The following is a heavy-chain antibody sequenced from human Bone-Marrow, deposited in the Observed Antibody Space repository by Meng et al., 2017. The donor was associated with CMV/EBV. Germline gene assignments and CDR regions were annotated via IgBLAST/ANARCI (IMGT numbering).Heavy chain of an antibody. Sequence: GESLKISCAASGFTFSSYAMHWVRQAPGKGLEWVAVISYDGSNKYYADSVKGRFTISRDNSKNTLYLQMNSLRAEDTAVYYCAKDQGFWSGYYSFDYWGQGTLVTVSS. CDR2: ISYDGSNK. CDR1: GFTFSSYA. CDR3: AKDQGFWSGYYSFDY. J-gene: IGHJ4*02. D-gene: IGHD3-3*01. V-gene: IGHV3-30-3*01.